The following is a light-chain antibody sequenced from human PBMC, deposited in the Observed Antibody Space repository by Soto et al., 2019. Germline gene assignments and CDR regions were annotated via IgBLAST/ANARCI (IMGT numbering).Light chain of an antibody. Sequence: QSVLTQPPSGSGAPGQRVTISCTGSSSNIGAGYEVHWYQQLPGTAPKLLIYGNSNRPSGVPDRFSGYKSGTSASLAITGLQAEDEADYYCQSYDSSLSGVVFGGGTKLTVL. J-gene: IGLJ2*01. CDR3: QSYDSSLSGVV. V-gene: IGLV1-40*01. CDR2: GNS. CDR1: SSNIGAGYE.